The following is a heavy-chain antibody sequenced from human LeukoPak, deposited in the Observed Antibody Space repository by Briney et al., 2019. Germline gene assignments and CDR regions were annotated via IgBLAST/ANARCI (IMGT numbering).Heavy chain of an antibody. V-gene: IGHV4-39*01. D-gene: IGHD4-17*01. J-gene: IGHJ6*03. CDR1: GGSISSSSYY. CDR2: IYYSGST. Sequence: SETLSLTCTVSGGSISSSSYYWGWIRQPPGKGLEWIGSIYYSGSTYYNPSLKRRVTISLDTSKNQFSLKLTSVTAADTAVYYSARQGVKSGLRRTHYYMDVWGKGTTVTISS. CDR3: ARQGVKSGLRRTHYYMDV.